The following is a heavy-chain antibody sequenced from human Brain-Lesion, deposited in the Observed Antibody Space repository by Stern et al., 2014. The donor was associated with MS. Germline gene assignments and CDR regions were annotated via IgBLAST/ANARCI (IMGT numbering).Heavy chain of an antibody. V-gene: IGHV1-8*01. J-gene: IGHJ4*02. Sequence: QVPLGQSGAEVKKPGASVKVFCKASGYTFSSYDITWVRQASGHGLEWMRWMNPYSGNTGYAQKFKGRVSMTSDPSISTVYMELTSLTSDDTAVYFCARAVRNQLLSEYWGQGTLVTVSS. CDR2: MNPYSGNT. D-gene: IGHD2-2*01. CDR1: GYTFSSYD. CDR3: ARAVRNQLLSEY.